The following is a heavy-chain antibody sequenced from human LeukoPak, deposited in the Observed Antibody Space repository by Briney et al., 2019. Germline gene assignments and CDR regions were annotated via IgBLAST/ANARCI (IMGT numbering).Heavy chain of an antibody. V-gene: IGHV3-66*02. CDR2: IYSGGST. J-gene: IGHJ4*02. CDR3: ARDREVRGVIIDY. Sequence: PGGSLRLSCAASGFTVSGNYMSWVRQAPGKGLEWVSVIYSGGSTYYADSVKGRFTISRDNAKNTLYLQMNSLRAEDTAVYYCARDREVRGVIIDYWGQGTLVTVSS. D-gene: IGHD3-10*01. CDR1: GFTVSGNY.